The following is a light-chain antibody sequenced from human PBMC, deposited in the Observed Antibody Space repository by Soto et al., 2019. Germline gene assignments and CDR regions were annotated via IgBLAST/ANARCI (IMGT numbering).Light chain of an antibody. V-gene: IGKV3D-15*01. J-gene: IGKJ5*01. Sequence: EIVMTQSPATLSVSPGERATLSCRASQSVARKLAWYQQKPGQAPRLLIYGASSRATGIPDRFSGSGSGTDFTLTISSLQSEDFAVFFCQQYGTSEIIFGQGTRLEIK. CDR2: GAS. CDR1: QSVARK. CDR3: QQYGTSEII.